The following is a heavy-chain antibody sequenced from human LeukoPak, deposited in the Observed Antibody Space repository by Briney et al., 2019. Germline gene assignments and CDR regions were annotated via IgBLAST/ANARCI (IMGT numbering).Heavy chain of an antibody. CDR2: IYSGGST. CDR1: GFTVSGNY. V-gene: IGHV3-66*01. Sequence: GGSLRLSCAASGFTVSGNYMNWVRQAPGKGLEWVSVIYSGGSTYYTDSVKGRFTISRDNSKNTLYLQMNSLRAEDTAVYYCARGPQGKSGTPPYYFDYWGQGTLVTVSS. D-gene: IGHD1-26*01. CDR3: ARGPQGKSGTPPYYFDY. J-gene: IGHJ4*02.